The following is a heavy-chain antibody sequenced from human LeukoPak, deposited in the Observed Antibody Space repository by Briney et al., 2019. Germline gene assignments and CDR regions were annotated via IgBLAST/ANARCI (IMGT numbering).Heavy chain of an antibody. CDR3: ARGLYYYGSGSYSYYGMDV. V-gene: IGHV3-30-3*01. CDR2: LLYDGSSK. CDR1: GFTLSSNA. D-gene: IGHD3-10*01. J-gene: IGHJ6*02. Sequence: GRSLRLSCAGSGFTLSSNAMHWVRQAPGKGLEWVAVLLYDGSSKYYADSVKGRFTISRDNSKNTLYLQMNSLKAEDTGVFYCARGLYYYGSGSYSYYGMDVWGQGTTVTVSS.